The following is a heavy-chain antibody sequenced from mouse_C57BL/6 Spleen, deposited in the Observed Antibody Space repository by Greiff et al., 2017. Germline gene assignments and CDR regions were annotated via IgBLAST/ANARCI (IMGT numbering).Heavy chain of an antibody. Sequence: VQLQQPGAELVKPGASVKLSCKASGYTFTSYWMHWVKQRPGQGLEWIGMIHPNSGSINYNEKFKSKATLTVDKSSSTAYMQLSSLTSEDSAVYYCASPGGYEDYWGQGTTLTVSS. CDR2: IHPNSGSI. CDR1: GYTFTSYW. CDR3: ASPGGYEDY. V-gene: IGHV1-64*01. D-gene: IGHD2-14*01. J-gene: IGHJ2*01.